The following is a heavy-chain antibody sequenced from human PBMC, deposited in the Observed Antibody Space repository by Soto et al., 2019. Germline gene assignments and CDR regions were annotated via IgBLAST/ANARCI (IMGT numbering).Heavy chain of an antibody. D-gene: IGHD3-9*01. V-gene: IGHV4-59*01. Sequence: PSETLSLTGSVSGGSMNNYYWSWIRRPPGKGLEWIGYVHYSGTTRYNPPLKSRVTISIDTSKNQFSLELTSVTAADTAMYFCARVVSSGYSDAWGQGTLVTVSS. CDR1: GGSMNNYY. CDR3: ARVVSSGYSDA. J-gene: IGHJ5*02. CDR2: VHYSGTT.